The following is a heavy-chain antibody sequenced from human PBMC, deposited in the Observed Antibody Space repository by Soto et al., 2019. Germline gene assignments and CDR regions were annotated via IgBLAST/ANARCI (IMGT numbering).Heavy chain of an antibody. V-gene: IGHV4-59*01. Sequence: SETLSLTCTVSGGSISSYYWSWIRQPPGKGLRWFGYIYYSGSTNCIPSLKSRVTISVDTSKNQFSLKLSSVTAADTAVYYCARFRDYYYDGSGYYYNYYFDYWCQGTLVTVSS. CDR1: GGSISSYY. D-gene: IGHD3-22*01. CDR2: IYYSGST. CDR3: ARFRDYYYDGSGYYYNYYFDY. J-gene: IGHJ4*02.